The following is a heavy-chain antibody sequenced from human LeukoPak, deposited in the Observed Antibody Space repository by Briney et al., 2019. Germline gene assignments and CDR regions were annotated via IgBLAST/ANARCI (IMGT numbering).Heavy chain of an antibody. J-gene: IGHJ4*02. D-gene: IGHD2-15*01. CDR2: IYHSGST. Sequence: KPSETLSLTCAVSGGSISSSNWWSWVRQPPGKGLEWIGEIYHSGSTNYNPSLKSRVTISVDTSKNQFSLKLSSVTAADTAVYYCARETYCSGGTCYSFDYWGQGTLVTVSS. CDR1: GGSISSSNW. CDR3: ARETYCSGGTCYSFDY. V-gene: IGHV4-4*02.